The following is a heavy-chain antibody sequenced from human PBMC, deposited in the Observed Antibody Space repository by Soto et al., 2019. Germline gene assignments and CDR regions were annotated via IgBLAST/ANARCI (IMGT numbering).Heavy chain of an antibody. Sequence: QLLQSGGGLVQPGGSLTLSCAASGFTFGTTDMSWVRQAPGDGLEWVSTIDGSGGITYYADSVKGRFTISRDNSRNTVYLQMNSLRGVDTALYYCVKNSGWFNTWGQGAQVTVSS. CDR2: IDGSGGIT. V-gene: IGHV3-23*01. CDR3: VKNSGWFNT. J-gene: IGHJ5*02. D-gene: IGHD3-10*01. CDR1: GFTFGTTD.